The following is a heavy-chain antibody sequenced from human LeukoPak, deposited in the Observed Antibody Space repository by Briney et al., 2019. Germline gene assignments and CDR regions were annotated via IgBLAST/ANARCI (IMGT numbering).Heavy chain of an antibody. CDR2: IKQDGSNK. CDR3: AKAPRRQLGPYFDY. D-gene: IGHD6-13*01. CDR1: GFTFSSYW. V-gene: IGHV3-7*01. Sequence: PGGSLRLSCAASGFTFSSYWMSWVRQAPGKGLEWVANIKQDGSNKYYADSVKGRFTISRDNSKNTLYLQMNSLRAEDTAVYYCAKAPRRQLGPYFDYWGQGTLVTVSS. J-gene: IGHJ4*02.